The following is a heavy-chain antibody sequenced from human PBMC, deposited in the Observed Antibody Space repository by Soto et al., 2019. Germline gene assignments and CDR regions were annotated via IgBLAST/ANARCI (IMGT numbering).Heavy chain of an antibody. D-gene: IGHD2-2*01. J-gene: IGHJ6*02. CDR1: GFTFSSYS. Sequence: EVQLVESGGGLVQPGGSLRLSCAASGFTFSSYSMNWVRQAPGKGLEWVSYISSSSSTIYYADSVKGRFTISRDNAKNSLYLQINSLRDEDTAVYYCARDLRKDSVVVPATYYYYYGMDVWGQGTTVTVSS. CDR3: ARDLRKDSVVVPATYYYYYGMDV. CDR2: ISSSSSTI. V-gene: IGHV3-48*02.